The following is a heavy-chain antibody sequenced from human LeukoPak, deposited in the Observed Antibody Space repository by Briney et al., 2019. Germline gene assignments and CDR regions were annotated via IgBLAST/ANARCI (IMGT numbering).Heavy chain of an antibody. CDR3: ARLAVAGTGGTDY. Sequence: ASVKVSCKASGYTFTSYAMNWVRQAPGQGLEWMGWINPNSGGTNYAQKFQGRVTMTRDTSISTAYMELSRLRSDDTAVYYCARLAVAGTGGTDYWGQGTLVTVSS. D-gene: IGHD6-19*01. CDR1: GYTFTSYA. V-gene: IGHV1-2*02. J-gene: IGHJ4*02. CDR2: INPNSGGT.